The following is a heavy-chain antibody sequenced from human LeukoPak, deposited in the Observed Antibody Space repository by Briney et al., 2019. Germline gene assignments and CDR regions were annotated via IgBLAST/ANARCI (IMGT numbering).Heavy chain of an antibody. CDR1: AFTFSDYY. D-gene: IGHD3-22*01. J-gene: IGHJ4*02. CDR2: ISSSGSTI. CDR3: ARVAPGYYDSSGYSWFDY. Sequence: GGSLRLSCAASAFTFSDYYMSWIRQAPGNGLEWVSYISSSGSTIYYADSVKGRFTISRDNAKNSLYLQMNSLRAEDTAVYYCARVAPGYYDSSGYSWFDYWGQGTLVTVSS. V-gene: IGHV3-11*01.